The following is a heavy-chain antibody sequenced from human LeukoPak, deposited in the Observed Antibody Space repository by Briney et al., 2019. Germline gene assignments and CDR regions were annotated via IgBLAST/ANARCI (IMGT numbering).Heavy chain of an antibody. CDR3: ARDRVLMVYAMDYYYYMDV. Sequence: GGSLRLSCAASGFTFSSYSMNWVRQAPGKGLEWVSSISSSSSYIYYADSVKGRFTISRDNAKNSLYLQMNSLRAEDTAVYYCARDRVLMVYAMDYYYYMDVWGQGTTVTVSS. J-gene: IGHJ6*03. D-gene: IGHD2-8*01. CDR1: GFTFSSYS. CDR2: ISSSSSYI. V-gene: IGHV3-21*01.